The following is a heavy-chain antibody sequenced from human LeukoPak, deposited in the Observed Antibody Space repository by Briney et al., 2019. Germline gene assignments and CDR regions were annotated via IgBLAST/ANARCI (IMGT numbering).Heavy chain of an antibody. J-gene: IGHJ4*02. CDR3: ARVNDIVTGYYTFDH. CDR2: IYYSGST. Sequence: SETLSLTCTVSGGSISSYYWSWIRQPPGKGLEWIGYIYYSGSTNYNPSLKSRVTISVDTSKNQFSLKLSSVTAADTAVYYCARVNDIVTGYYTFDHWGQGTLVTVSS. V-gene: IGHV4-59*01. D-gene: IGHD3-9*01. CDR1: GGSISSYY.